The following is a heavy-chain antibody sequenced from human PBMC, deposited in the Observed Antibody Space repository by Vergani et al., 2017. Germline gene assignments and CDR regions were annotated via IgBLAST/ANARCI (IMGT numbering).Heavy chain of an antibody. J-gene: IGHJ6*03. CDR3: ARVDTQVPATSHFYYMDV. D-gene: IGHD6-25*01. V-gene: IGHV4-31*11. CDR2: IVYSGTT. Sequence: QVQLQESGPGVVKPSQTLSLTCAVSGGPISSGDHCWTWIRQRPGKGLEWIGYIVYSGTTYDNPSLRSRLTISVDTSQNQFSLKLRSVTAADTAVYYCARVDTQVPATSHFYYMDVWGKGTTVVVSS. CDR1: GGPISSGDHC.